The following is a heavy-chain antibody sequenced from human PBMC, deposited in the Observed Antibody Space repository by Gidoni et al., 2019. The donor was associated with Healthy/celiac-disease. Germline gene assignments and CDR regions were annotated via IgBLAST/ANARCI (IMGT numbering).Heavy chain of an antibody. J-gene: IGHJ3*02. CDR2: ISAYNGNT. CDR1: GYTFTSYG. Sequence: QVQLVQSGAEVKKPGASVKVSCKASGYTFTSYGISWVRQAPGQGLEWMGWISAYNGNTNYAQKLQGRVTMTTDTSTSTAYMELRSLRSDDTAVYYCAREQSLGGYSYGYDAFDIWGQGTMVTVSS. V-gene: IGHV1-18*01. D-gene: IGHD5-18*01. CDR3: AREQSLGGYSYGYDAFDI.